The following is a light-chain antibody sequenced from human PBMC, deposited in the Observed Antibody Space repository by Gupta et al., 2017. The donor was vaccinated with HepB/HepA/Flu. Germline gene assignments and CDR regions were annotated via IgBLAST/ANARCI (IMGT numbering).Light chain of an antibody. J-gene: IGKJ1*01. V-gene: IGKV3-11*01. CDR2: EEA. CDR1: QSVSSY. Sequence: EIVLTQSPATLSLSPGERATLSCRASQSVSSYLAWYQQKPGQAPRLLIYEEANRATGIPARVSGSAXGTDFTXTRRNLEAEDCAGEHGHQRINSFGXGTKVDIK. CDR3: HQRINS.